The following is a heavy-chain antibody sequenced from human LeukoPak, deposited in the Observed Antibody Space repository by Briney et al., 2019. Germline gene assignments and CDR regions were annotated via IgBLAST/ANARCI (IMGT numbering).Heavy chain of an antibody. Sequence: PSETLSLTCSVSGDSINNTDYYWAWIRQPPGKGLEWIGSMYYSGHTYYNSSLKSRVTISVDTSKNQVSLKVTSVTAADTAVYYCARHLAVAGNWFDPWGQGTQVTVSS. CDR2: MYYSGHT. CDR3: ARHLAVAGNWFDP. CDR1: GDSINNTDYY. D-gene: IGHD6-19*01. V-gene: IGHV4-39*01. J-gene: IGHJ5*02.